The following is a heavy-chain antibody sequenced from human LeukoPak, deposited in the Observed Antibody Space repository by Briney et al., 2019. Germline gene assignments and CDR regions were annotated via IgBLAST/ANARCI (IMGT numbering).Heavy chain of an antibody. CDR2: IYYSGST. Sequence: SETLSLTCTVSGGSISSGDYYWSRIRQPPGKGLEWIGYIYYSGSTYYNPSLKSRVTISVDTSKNQFSLKLSSVTAADTAVYYCARVYGDYKNAFDIWGQGTMVTVSS. V-gene: IGHV4-30-4*01. D-gene: IGHD4-17*01. CDR3: ARVYGDYKNAFDI. CDR1: GGSISSGDYY. J-gene: IGHJ3*02.